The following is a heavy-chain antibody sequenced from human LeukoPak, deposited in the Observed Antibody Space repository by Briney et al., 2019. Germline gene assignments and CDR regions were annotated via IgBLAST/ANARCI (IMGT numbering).Heavy chain of an antibody. CDR1: GYTFTNYG. Sequence: GASVKVSCKASGYTFTNYGINWVRQAPGQGLEWMGWISGNNGNTNYAPNVQGRVTMTTDTSTSTAYMELRSLRSDDTAVYYCAKDGYNSHALHYWGQGTLVTVSS. CDR2: ISGNNGNT. CDR3: AKDGYNSHALHY. V-gene: IGHV1-18*01. J-gene: IGHJ4*02. D-gene: IGHD5-24*01.